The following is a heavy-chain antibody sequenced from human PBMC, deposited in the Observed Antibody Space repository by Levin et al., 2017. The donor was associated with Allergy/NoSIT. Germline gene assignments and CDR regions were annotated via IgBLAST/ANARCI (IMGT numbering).Heavy chain of an antibody. J-gene: IGHJ6*02. D-gene: IGHD1-7*01. Sequence: GASVKVSCKASGGTFSSYAISWVRQAPGQGLEWMGGIIPIFGTANYAQKFQGRVTITADESTSTAYMELSSLRSEDTAVYYCAREEYNWNSAPPHYYYGMDGWGQGTTVTVSS. V-gene: IGHV1-69*13. CDR3: AREEYNWNSAPPHYYYGMDG. CDR2: IIPIFGTA. CDR1: GGTFSSYA.